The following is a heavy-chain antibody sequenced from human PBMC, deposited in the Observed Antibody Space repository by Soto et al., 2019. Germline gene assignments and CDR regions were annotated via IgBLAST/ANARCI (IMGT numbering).Heavy chain of an antibody. V-gene: IGHV4-59*01. Sequence: SETLSLTCTVSGGSISSYYWSWIRQPPGKGLEWTGYIYYSGSTNYNPSLKSRVTISVDTSKNQFSLKLSSVTAAEPAVYYCARENYWFDPWGQGTLVTV. J-gene: IGHJ5*02. D-gene: IGHD1-7*01. CDR3: ARENYWFDP. CDR2: IYYSGST. CDR1: GGSISSYY.